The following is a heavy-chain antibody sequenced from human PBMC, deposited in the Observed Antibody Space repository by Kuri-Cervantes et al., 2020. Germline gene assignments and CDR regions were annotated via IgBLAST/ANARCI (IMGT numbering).Heavy chain of an antibody. J-gene: IGHJ3*02. D-gene: IGHD2/OR15-2a*01. CDR3: ARDFSNLSDAFDI. V-gene: IGHV1-69*06. Sequence: SVKVSCKASGGTFSSYAISWVRQAPGQGLEWMGGIIPIFGTANYAQKFQGRVTITADKSTSTAYMELSSLRSEDTAVYYCARDFSNLSDAFDIWGQGTMVTVSS. CDR1: GGTFSSYA. CDR2: IIPIFGTA.